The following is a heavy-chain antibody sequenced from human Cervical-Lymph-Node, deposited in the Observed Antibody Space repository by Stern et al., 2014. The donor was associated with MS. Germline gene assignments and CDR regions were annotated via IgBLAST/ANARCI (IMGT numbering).Heavy chain of an antibody. V-gene: IGHV3-30*04. Sequence: QVQLVQSGGGVVQPGRSLRLSCAASGFMFSNSAMHWVRQAPGKGLEWGSVISFEGSDEKYADSGRGRFTISRDNSRNTLFLQMNSLRPEDSALYYCVRERDCSITSCYNRFDPWGQGTLVTVSS. D-gene: IGHD2-2*01. CDR3: VRERDCSITSCYNRFDP. J-gene: IGHJ5*02. CDR1: GFMFSNSA. CDR2: ISFEGSDE.